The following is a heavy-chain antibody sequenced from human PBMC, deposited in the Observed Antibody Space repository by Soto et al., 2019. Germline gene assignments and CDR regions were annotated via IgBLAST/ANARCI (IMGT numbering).Heavy chain of an antibody. CDR2: ISSSSTYT. CDR1: GFTFSTST. J-gene: IGHJ4*02. Sequence: PGGSLRLSCAASGFTFSTSTMNWVRQAPGQGLEWVSSISSSSTYTYYAASVKGRFTISRDNAKNSLYLQMNSLRAEDTAVYYCARVGSPGYCSGGYCPPPDYWGQGTLVTVS. D-gene: IGHD2-15*01. CDR3: ARVGSPGYCSGGYCPPPDY. V-gene: IGHV3-21*01.